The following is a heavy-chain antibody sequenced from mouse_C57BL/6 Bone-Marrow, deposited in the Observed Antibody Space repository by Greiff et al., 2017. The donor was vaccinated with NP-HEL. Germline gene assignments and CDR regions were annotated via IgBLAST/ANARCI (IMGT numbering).Heavy chain of an antibody. D-gene: IGHD2-10*02. CDR3: ARYGNYVGDY. V-gene: IGHV5-6*01. J-gene: IGHJ2*01. CDR2: ISSGGSYT. CDR1: GFTFSSYG. Sequence: EVKLMESGGDLVKPGGSLKLSCAASGFTFSSYGMSWVRQTPDKRLEWVATISSGGSYTYYPDSVKGRFTISRDNAKNTLYLQMSSLKSEDTAMYYCARYGNYVGDYWGQGTTLTVSS.